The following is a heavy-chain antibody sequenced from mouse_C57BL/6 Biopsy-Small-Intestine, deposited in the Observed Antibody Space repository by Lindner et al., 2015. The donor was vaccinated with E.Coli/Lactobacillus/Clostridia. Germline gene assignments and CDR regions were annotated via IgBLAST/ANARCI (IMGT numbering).Heavy chain of an antibody. CDR2: INPSTGGT. V-gene: IGHV1-42*01. J-gene: IGHJ3*01. Sequence: VQLQESGPELVKPGASVKISCKASGYSFTGYYMHWVKQSPEKSLEWIGEINPSTGGTTYNQKFKAKATLTVDKSSSTAYMQPKSLTSEDSAVYYCARDRVASYWGQGTLVTVSA. CDR1: GYSFTGYY. CDR3: ARDRVASY. D-gene: IGHD3-2*01.